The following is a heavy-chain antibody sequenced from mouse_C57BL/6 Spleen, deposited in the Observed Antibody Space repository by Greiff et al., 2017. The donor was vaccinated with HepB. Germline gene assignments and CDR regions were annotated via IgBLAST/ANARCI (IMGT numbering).Heavy chain of an antibody. J-gene: IGHJ3*01. CDR1: GYTFTSYW. V-gene: IGHV1-64*01. CDR2: IHPNSGST. D-gene: IGHD2-1*01. CDR3: ARYGYGNFAWFAY. Sequence: QVQLKQPGAELVKPGASVKLSCKASGYTFTSYWMHWVKQRPGQGLEWIGMIHPNSGSTNYNEKFKSKATLTVDKSSSTAYMQLSSLTSEDSAVYYCARYGYGNFAWFAYWGQGTLVTVSA.